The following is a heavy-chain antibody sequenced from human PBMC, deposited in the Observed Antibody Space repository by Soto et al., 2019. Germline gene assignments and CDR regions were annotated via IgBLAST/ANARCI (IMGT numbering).Heavy chain of an antibody. CDR1: GFALSRFW. CDR2: IKFDGSQR. D-gene: IGHD2-21*01. CDR3: TRDADYSHGDLFYDGYDL. Sequence: GGSLRLSCAASGFALSRFWMNWVRQAPGKGLEWVANIKFDGSQRSYVDSVKGRFTIFRDKAGNSLHLQMDSLRDEDPAVYFCTRDADYSHGDLFYDGYDLWGQGTKVTVS. V-gene: IGHV3-7*01. J-gene: IGHJ3*01.